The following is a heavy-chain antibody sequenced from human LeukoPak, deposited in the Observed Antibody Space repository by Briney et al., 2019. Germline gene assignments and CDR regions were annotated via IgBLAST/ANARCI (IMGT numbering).Heavy chain of an antibody. Sequence: SETLSHTCTVSGGSIGSTRYYWGWIRRPPGTGLEWIGSISYSGSTHYNPSLQSRFTISVDTSKNQFSLKLSSVTAADTAVYYCASDSSGYYRFDYWGQGTLVTVSS. V-gene: IGHV4-39*07. D-gene: IGHD3-22*01. CDR3: ASDSSGYYRFDY. CDR1: GGSIGSTRYY. CDR2: ISYSGST. J-gene: IGHJ4*02.